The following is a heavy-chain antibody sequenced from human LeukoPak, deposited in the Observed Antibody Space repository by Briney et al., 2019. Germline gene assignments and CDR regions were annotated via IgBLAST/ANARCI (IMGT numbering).Heavy chain of an antibody. Sequence: GGSLRLSCAASGFTFSSYAMSWVRQAPGKGLEWVSAISGSGGSTYYADSVKGRFTISRDNSKNTLYLQMNSLRAEDTAVYYCAKPPPYCSSTSCYCAFDIWGQGTMVTVSS. V-gene: IGHV3-23*01. J-gene: IGHJ3*02. CDR1: GFTFSSYA. D-gene: IGHD2-2*01. CDR3: AKPPPYCSSTSCYCAFDI. CDR2: ISGSGGST.